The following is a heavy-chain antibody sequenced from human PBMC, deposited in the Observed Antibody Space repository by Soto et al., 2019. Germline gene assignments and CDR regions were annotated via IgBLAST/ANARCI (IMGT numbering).Heavy chain of an antibody. CDR2: IKQDGSEK. CDR3: ARVPRYSPRLNY. V-gene: IGHV3-7*05. CDR1: GFTFSSYW. D-gene: IGHD5-12*01. J-gene: IGHJ4*02. Sequence: PGGSLRLSXAASGFTFSSYWMSWVRHAPGKGLEWVANIKQDGSEKYYVDSVKGRFTISRDNAKNSLYLQMNSLRAEDTAVYYCARVPRYSPRLNYWGQGTLVTVSS.